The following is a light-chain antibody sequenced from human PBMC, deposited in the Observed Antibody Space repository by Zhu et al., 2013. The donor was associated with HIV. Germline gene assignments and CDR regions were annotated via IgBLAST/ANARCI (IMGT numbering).Light chain of an antibody. Sequence: QSALTQPASVSASPGQSITISCTGTSSDLGTYNYVSWYQQHPGKAPKVIIYEVTNRPSGVSNRFSGSKSGNTASLTISGLQAEDEADYYCSSYTRSTTLVFGGGTKLTVL. V-gene: IGLV2-14*01. CDR2: EVT. J-gene: IGLJ2*01. CDR1: SSDLGTYNY. CDR3: SSYTRSTTLV.